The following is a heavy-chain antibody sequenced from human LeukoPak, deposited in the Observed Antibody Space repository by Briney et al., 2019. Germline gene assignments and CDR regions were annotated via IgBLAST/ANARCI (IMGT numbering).Heavy chain of an antibody. J-gene: IGHJ4*02. V-gene: IGHV3-66*04. D-gene: IGHD3-22*01. Sequence: GGSLRLSCAASGFTVSSNYMSWVRQAPGKGLEWVSVIYSGGSTYYADSVKGRFTISRDNSKNTLYLQMNSLRAEDTAVYYCATRGITMIVVVITSYFDYWGQGTLVTVSS. CDR3: ATRGITMIVVVITSYFDY. CDR2: IYSGGST. CDR1: GFTVSSNY.